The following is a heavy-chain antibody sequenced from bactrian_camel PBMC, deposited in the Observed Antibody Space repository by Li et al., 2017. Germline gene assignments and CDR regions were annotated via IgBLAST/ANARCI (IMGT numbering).Heavy chain of an antibody. V-gene: IGHV3S1*01. J-gene: IGHJ4*01. CDR2: IKFVGGRA. CDR3: STTFPRMDSGGCRKGATSRDNY. CDR1: GYTIGRDC. Sequence: LVESGGGSVQAGGSLRLSCAASGYTIGRDCMVWFRQAPGAEREWVACIKFVGGRADYVDSVKGRFTISQDNSKNTLYLQMNSLKPEDAAMYSCSTTFPRMDSGGCRKGATSRDNYWGRGNQVTGS. D-gene: IGHD7*01.